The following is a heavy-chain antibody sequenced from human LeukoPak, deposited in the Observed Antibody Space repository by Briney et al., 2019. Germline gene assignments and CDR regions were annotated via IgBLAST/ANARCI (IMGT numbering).Heavy chain of an antibody. CDR1: GYTFSNYD. V-gene: IGHV1-8*03. D-gene: IGHD2-2*01. J-gene: IGHJ5*02. CDR2: MNPHSGNT. Sequence: ASVKVSCKASGYTFSNYDINWVRQATGQGLEWMGWMNPHSGNTGYAQKFQGRITITRNTSISTAYMELSSLRSEDTAVYYRARGYCTSTSCSFDPWGQGTLVTVSS. CDR3: ARGYCTSTSCSFDP.